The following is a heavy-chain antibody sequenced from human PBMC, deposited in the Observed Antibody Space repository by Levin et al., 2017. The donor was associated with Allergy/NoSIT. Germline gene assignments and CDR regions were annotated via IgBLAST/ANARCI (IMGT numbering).Heavy chain of an antibody. J-gene: IGHJ4*02. V-gene: IGHV4-59*08. CDR2: ISNSGNT. CDR1: SGSISNYH. Sequence: SETLSLTCSVSSGSISNYHWSWIRQSPAEGLEWIGHISNSGNTNYNPSLTSRVTISLDTSKSQISLRLSTVTAADTAVYYCARHVYIDGSPFDHWGQGTLVAVSS. CDR3: ARHVYIDGSPFDH. D-gene: IGHD3-10*01.